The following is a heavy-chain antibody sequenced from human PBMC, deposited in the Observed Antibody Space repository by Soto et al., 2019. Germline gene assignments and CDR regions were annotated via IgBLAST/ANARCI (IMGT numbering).Heavy chain of an antibody. Sequence: GGSLRLSCAASGFIFRSYWMSWVRQAPGKGLEWVAHIKHDGSEKYYMDSLKGRFTMSRDNAKNSLYLQMNSLRAEDTAVYYCARVRRCYETSGNYYFDYWGMGTLVTVSS. D-gene: IGHD3-22*01. CDR2: IKHDGSEK. CDR3: ARVRRCYETSGNYYFDY. V-gene: IGHV3-7*01. CDR1: GFIFRSYW. J-gene: IGHJ4*02.